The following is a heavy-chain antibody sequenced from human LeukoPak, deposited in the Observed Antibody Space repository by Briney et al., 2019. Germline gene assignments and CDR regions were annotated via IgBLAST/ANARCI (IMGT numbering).Heavy chain of an antibody. D-gene: IGHD3-10*01. Sequence: GRSLRLSCAASGFTFSSYGMHWVRQAPGKGLEWVAVISYDGSNKYYADSVKGRFTISRDNAKNSLYLQMNSLRAEDTAVYYCARDQWGVGYWGQGTLVTVSS. J-gene: IGHJ4*02. CDR3: ARDQWGVGY. CDR1: GFTFSSYG. CDR2: ISYDGSNK. V-gene: IGHV3-30*03.